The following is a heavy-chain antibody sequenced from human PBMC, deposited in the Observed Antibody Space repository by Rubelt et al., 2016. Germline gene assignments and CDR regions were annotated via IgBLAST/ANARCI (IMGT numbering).Heavy chain of an antibody. CDR2: IYHSGST. J-gene: IGHJ4*02. D-gene: IGHD6-19*01. V-gene: IGHV4-38-2*02. Sequence: QVQLQESGPGLVKPSETLSLTCTVSGYSISSGYYWGWIRPPPGKGLEWIGSIYHSGSTYYNPSLKCLVTISVDTSKNQFSLKLSSVTAADTAVYYCARIAVAGIYPFDYWGQGTLVTVSS. CDR1: GYSISSGYY. CDR3: ARIAVAGIYPFDY.